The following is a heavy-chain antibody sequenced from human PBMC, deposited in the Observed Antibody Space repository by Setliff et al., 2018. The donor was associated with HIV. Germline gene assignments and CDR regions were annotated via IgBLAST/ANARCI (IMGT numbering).Heavy chain of an antibody. V-gene: IGHV3-21*04. CDR3: AKVGDIYVIPVDYGMDA. CDR2: ISSSSTYI. D-gene: IGHD3-9*01. CDR1: GFTVSSNY. J-gene: IGHJ6*02. Sequence: PGGSLRLSCAASGFTVSSNYMSWFRQALGKGLEWVSSISSSSTYIYYADSVKGRFTISRDNAKNSLYLQMNSLRAEDTAVYYCAKVGDIYVIPVDYGMDAWGQGTTVTVSS.